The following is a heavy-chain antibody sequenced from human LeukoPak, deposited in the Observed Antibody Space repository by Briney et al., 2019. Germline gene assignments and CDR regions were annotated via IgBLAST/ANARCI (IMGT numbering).Heavy chain of an antibody. CDR1: GYTFTSYG. CDR2: INAYNGNT. CDR3: AREGRKVGATRVNWFDP. J-gene: IGHJ5*02. V-gene: IGHV1-18*01. D-gene: IGHD1-26*01. Sequence: ASVKVSCKASGYTFTSYGISWVRQAPGQGLKWMGWINAYNGNTNYAQKLQGRVTMTTDTSTSTAYMELSRLRSDDTAVYYCAREGRKVGATRVNWFDPGAREPWPPSPQ.